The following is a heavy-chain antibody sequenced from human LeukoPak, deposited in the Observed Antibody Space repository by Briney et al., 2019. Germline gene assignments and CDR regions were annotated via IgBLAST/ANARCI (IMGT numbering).Heavy chain of an antibody. CDR1: GFRFSSYW. CDR3: ARHLSGITGYTYGRGIDY. D-gene: IGHD5-18*01. CDR2: IKEDGSEK. Sequence: GGSLRLSCVVSGFRFSSYWMSWVRQAPGKEPEWVANIKEDGSEKYYEDSVRGRFTISRDNAKNTLFLDMNSLRAEDTAVYYCARHLSGITGYTYGRGIDYWGQGTLLTVSS. V-gene: IGHV3-7*01. J-gene: IGHJ4*02.